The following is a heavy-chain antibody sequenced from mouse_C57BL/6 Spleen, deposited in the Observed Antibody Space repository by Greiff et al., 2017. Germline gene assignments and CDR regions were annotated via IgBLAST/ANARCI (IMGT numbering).Heavy chain of an antibody. J-gene: IGHJ1*03. CDR1: GFTFSNYW. D-gene: IGHD1-1*01. Sequence: EVTLVASGGGLVQPGGSMKLSCVASGFTFSNYWMNWVRQSPEKGLEWVAQIRLKSDNYATHYAESVKGRFTISRDDSKSSVYLQMNNLSAEDTGIYYCTALYYYGSSWYFDVWGTGTTVTVSS. CDR3: TALYYYGSSWYFDV. CDR2: IRLKSDNYAT. V-gene: IGHV6-3*01.